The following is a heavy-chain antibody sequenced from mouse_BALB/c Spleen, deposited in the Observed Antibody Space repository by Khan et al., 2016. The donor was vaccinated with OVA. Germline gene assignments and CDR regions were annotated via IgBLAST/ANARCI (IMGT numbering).Heavy chain of an antibody. D-gene: IGHD2-4*01. CDR3: ARQPYDHYHFMDD. CDR2: IWSDGST. J-gene: IGHJ4*01. V-gene: IGHV2-6-1*01. Sequence: VQLQESGPGLVAPSQSLSITCTISGFSLTNYGVHWVRQPPGKGLVWLVVIWSDGSTTYNSAPKSRLSIIKHNSKIQVFLKMNSLQTNDTAMYYCARQPYDHYHFMDDWGEGTTVTVSS. CDR1: GFSLTNYG.